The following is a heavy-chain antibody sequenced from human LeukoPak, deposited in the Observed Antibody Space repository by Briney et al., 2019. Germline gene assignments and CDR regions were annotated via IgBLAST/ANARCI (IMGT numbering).Heavy chain of an antibody. V-gene: IGHV3-7*04. J-gene: IGHJ3*02. CDR3: MRIEM. CDR1: GFIFSNYW. CDR2: IKQDGSEE. Sequence: GGSLRLSCTASGFIFSNYWMSWVRQAPGKGLEWVANIKQDGSEEYYVGSVKGRFTISRDNTKNSLYLQMNSLRAEDTAVYYCMRIEMWGQGTMVTVSS.